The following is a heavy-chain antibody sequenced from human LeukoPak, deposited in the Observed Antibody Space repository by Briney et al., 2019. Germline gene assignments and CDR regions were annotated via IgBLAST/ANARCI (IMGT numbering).Heavy chain of an antibody. CDR2: IIPILGIA. J-gene: IGHJ4*02. CDR1: GDTFNSYA. V-gene: IGHV1-69*04. CDR3: ARGGGSYQRGGFDY. Sequence: ASVKVSCKASGDTFNSYAISWVRQAPGQGLEWMGRIIPILGIANYAQKFQGRVTITADKSTSTAYMELSSLRSEDTAVYYCARGGGSYQRGGFDYWGQGTLVTVSS. D-gene: IGHD1-26*01.